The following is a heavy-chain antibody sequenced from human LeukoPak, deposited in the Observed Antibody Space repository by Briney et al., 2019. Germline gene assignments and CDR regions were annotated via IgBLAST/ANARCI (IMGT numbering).Heavy chain of an antibody. D-gene: IGHD3-3*01. CDR2: ISYDGSNK. J-gene: IGHJ6*03. Sequence: PTGRSLRLSCAASGFTFSSYAMHWVRQAPGKGLEWVAVISYDGSNKYYADSVKGRFTISRDNSKNTLYLQMNSLRAEDTAVYYCAKDPSRFPYYMDVWGKGTTVTVSS. CDR1: GFTFSSYA. CDR3: AKDPSRFPYYMDV. V-gene: IGHV3-30-3*01.